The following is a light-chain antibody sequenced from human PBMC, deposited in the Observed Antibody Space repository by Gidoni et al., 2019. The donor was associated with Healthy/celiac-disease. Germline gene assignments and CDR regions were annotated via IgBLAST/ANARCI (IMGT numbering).Light chain of an antibody. CDR3: QQSYSTPLT. CDR2: AAS. J-gene: IGKJ4*01. V-gene: IGKV1-39*01. Sequence: DIKMTQSPSSLSASVGDRVTITCRASQSISSYLNWYQQKPGKATKLLIYAASSLQSGVQSRFSGSGSGTDSTITISSLQHEDFATYYCQQSYSTPLTFGGGTKVEIK. CDR1: QSISSY.